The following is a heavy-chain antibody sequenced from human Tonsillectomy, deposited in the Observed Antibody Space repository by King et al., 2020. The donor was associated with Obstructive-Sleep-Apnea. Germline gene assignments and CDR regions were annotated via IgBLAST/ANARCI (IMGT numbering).Heavy chain of an antibody. CDR2: ISSNGGSI. CDR1: GFTFSSYA. Sequence: VQLVESGGGLVQPGGSLRLSCAASGFTFSSYAMHWVRQAPGKGLEYVSAISSNGGSIYYANSVKGRFTISRDNSKNTLYLQMGSLRAEDMAVYYCARDFTYGSGIHWGQGTLVTVSS. D-gene: IGHD3-10*01. V-gene: IGHV3-64*01. J-gene: IGHJ4*02. CDR3: ARDFTYGSGIH.